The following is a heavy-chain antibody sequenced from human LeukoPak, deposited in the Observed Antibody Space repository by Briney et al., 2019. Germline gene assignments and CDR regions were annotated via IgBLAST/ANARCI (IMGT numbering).Heavy chain of an antibody. V-gene: IGHV3-23*01. Sequence: GGSLRLSCAASGFTFSTYAASWVRQAPGKGLEWVSAITGSGGSTYYADSVKGRFTISRDNSKNTFYLQMNSLRAEDTAVYYCTKGHYRSSPNCHWFDPWGQGTLVTVSS. CDR1: GFTFSTYA. CDR3: TKGHYRSSPNCHWFDP. J-gene: IGHJ5*02. CDR2: ITGSGGST. D-gene: IGHD2-2*01.